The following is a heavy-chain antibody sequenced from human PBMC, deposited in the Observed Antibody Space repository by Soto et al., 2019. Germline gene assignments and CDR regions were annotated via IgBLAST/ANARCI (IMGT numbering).Heavy chain of an antibody. Sequence: EVQLLESGGGLVQPGGSLRLSCAASGFTFSSYAMSWVRQAPGQGLEWVSAISGSGGSTYYADSVKGRFTISRDNSKNTLYLQMNSLRAEDTAVYYCAKGRYYDSSGYYPFDYWGQGTLVTVSS. CDR1: GFTFSSYA. CDR2: ISGSGGST. J-gene: IGHJ4*02. CDR3: AKGRYYDSSGYYPFDY. D-gene: IGHD3-22*01. V-gene: IGHV3-23*01.